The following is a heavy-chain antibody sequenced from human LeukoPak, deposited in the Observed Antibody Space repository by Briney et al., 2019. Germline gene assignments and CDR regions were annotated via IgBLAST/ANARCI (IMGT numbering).Heavy chain of an antibody. CDR2: MNPNSGNT. Sequence: ASVKVSCKASGYTFTSYDINWVRQATGQGLEWMGWMNPNSGNTGYAQKFQGRVTMTRNTSISTAYMELSSLRSEDTAVYYCARHELSGWYYYDSSGPYYYYGMDVWGQGTTVTVSS. CDR1: GYTFTSYD. J-gene: IGHJ6*02. D-gene: IGHD3-22*01. V-gene: IGHV1-8*01. CDR3: ARHELSGWYYYDSSGPYYYYGMDV.